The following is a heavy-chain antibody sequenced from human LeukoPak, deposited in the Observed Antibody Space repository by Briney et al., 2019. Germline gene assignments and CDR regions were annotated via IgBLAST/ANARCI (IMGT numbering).Heavy chain of an antibody. Sequence: GESLKISCKGSGYSFTSYWIGWVRPLPGKGLEWMGIIYPGDSDTRYSPSFQGQVTISADKSISTAYLQWSSLRASDTAMYYCARLPIAAAADYWGQGTLVTVSS. CDR1: GYSFTSYW. V-gene: IGHV5-51*01. D-gene: IGHD6-13*01. CDR2: IYPGDSDT. CDR3: ARLPIAAAADY. J-gene: IGHJ4*02.